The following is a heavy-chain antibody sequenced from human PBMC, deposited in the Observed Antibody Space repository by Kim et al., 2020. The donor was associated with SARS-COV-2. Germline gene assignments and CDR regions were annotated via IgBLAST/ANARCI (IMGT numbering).Heavy chain of an antibody. Sequence: ADAGKGRITISRDNSRNTLYLQMTSLRAEDTAVYYCARGTAVGNTPTAFDIGGQGTMVTVSS. D-gene: IGHD2-15*01. V-gene: IGHV3-30*07. CDR3: ARGTAVGNTPTAFDI. J-gene: IGHJ3*02.